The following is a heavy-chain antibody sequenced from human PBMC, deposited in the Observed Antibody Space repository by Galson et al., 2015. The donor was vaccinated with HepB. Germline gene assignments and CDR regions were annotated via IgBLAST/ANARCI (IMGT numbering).Heavy chain of an antibody. CDR3: TSSAPWLGGPYSSAGGY. CDR2: IRSKANSYAT. D-gene: IGHD6-19*01. Sequence: SLRLSCAASGFTFSSHAMHWVRQAPGKGLEWVGRIRSKANSYATAYAASVKGRFTISRDDSKNTAYLQMNGLRTEDTAVYYCTSSAPWLGGPYSSAGGYWGQGTLVTVSS. J-gene: IGHJ4*02. V-gene: IGHV3-73*01. CDR1: GFTFSSHA.